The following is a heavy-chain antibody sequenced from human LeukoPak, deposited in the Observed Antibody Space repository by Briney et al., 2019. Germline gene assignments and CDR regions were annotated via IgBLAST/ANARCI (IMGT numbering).Heavy chain of an antibody. J-gene: IGHJ6*03. CDR1: GFTFSDYY. CDR2: ISSSGSTI. Sequence: GGSLSLSCAASGFTFSDYYMSWIRQAPGKGLERVSYISSSGSTIYYADSVKGRFTISRDNAKNSLYLQMNSLRAEDTAVYYCARDSYYYYMDVWGKGTTVTVSS. V-gene: IGHV3-11*01. CDR3: ARDSYYYYMDV.